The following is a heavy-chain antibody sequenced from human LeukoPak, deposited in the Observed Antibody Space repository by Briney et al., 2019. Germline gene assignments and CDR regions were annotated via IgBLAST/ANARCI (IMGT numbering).Heavy chain of an antibody. CDR1: GFTLNTHW. J-gene: IGHJ4*02. CDR2: IKTDGSTT. Sequence: TGGSLRLSCAASGFTLNTHWMHWVRQAPGKGLVWVSRIKTDGSTTNYADSVQGRFSISRDNAKNSLNLQMNSLRAEDTAVYYCARGWNWSWDYWGQGALVTVSS. CDR3: ARGWNWSWDY. D-gene: IGHD2-8*02. V-gene: IGHV3-74*01.